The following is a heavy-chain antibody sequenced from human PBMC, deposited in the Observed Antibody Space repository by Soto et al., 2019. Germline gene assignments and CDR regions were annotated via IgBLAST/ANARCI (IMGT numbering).Heavy chain of an antibody. CDR1: GFTFNTYA. Sequence: EVQLLESGGGLVQPGGFLRLSCAASGFTFNTYAMTWVRQAPGKGLEWVSGISGSGVSTYSADSVKGRFTISRDKSKNTLYLQMNSLRADDTALYYCAKDSRGWTWDFDHWGQGTLVTVSS. CDR2: ISGSGVST. V-gene: IGHV3-23*01. CDR3: AKDSRGWTWDFDH. J-gene: IGHJ4*02. D-gene: IGHD6-19*01.